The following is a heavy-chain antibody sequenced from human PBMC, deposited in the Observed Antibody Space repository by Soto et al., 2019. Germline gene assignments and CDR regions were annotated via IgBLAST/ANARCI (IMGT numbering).Heavy chain of an antibody. J-gene: IGHJ4*02. CDR1: GDSVSSNSAA. CDR3: SSGWYGMDY. D-gene: IGHD6-19*01. Sequence: PSQTLSLPCAISGDSVSSNSAACNCIRQSPSRGLEWLGRTYYRSKWYNDYAVSVKSRITINPDTSKNQFSLQLNSVTPEDTAVYYCSSGWYGMDYWGQGTLVTVSS. V-gene: IGHV6-1*01. CDR2: TYYRSKWYN.